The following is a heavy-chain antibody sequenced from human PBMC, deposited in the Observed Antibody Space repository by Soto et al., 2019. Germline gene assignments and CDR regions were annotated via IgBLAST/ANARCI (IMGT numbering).Heavy chain of an antibody. CDR2: ISYDGSNK. Sequence: QVQLVESGGGVVQPGRSLRLSCAASGFTFSSYAMHWVRQAPGKGLEWVAVISYDGSNKYYADSVKGRFTISRDKSKNTLYLQMNSLRAEDTAVYYCAREWEIAGTTGFDYWGQGTLVTVSS. D-gene: IGHD1-7*01. V-gene: IGHV3-30-3*01. J-gene: IGHJ4*02. CDR3: AREWEIAGTTGFDY. CDR1: GFTFSSYA.